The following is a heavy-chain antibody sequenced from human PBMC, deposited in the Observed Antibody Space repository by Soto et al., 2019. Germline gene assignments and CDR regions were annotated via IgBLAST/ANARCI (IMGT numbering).Heavy chain of an antibody. CDR1: GDSVSSYY. Sequence: SETLSLTCTVSGDSVSSYYWSWIRQPPGKGLEWSGYIYYSGSTKYNPSLKSRVTTSVDTSKNQFSLKLTSVTAADTAVYYCARAFVTMFRGVPHYYGMDVWGQGTTVTVSS. V-gene: IGHV4-59*02. J-gene: IGHJ6*02. D-gene: IGHD3-10*01. CDR2: IYYSGST. CDR3: ARAFVTMFRGVPHYYGMDV.